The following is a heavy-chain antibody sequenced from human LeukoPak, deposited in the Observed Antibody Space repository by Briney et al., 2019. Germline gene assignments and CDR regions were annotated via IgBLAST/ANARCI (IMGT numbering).Heavy chain of an antibody. Sequence: GGSLRLSCAASGFTFSDYYMSWIRQAPGKGLEWVGRIKSKTDGGTTDYAAPVKGRFTISRDDSKNTLYLQMNSLKTEDTAVYYCARTIVELAVAGMGWFDPWGQGTLVTVSS. CDR3: ARTIVELAVAGMGWFDP. CDR2: IKSKTDGGTT. CDR1: GFTFSDYY. D-gene: IGHD6-19*01. V-gene: IGHV3-15*01. J-gene: IGHJ5*02.